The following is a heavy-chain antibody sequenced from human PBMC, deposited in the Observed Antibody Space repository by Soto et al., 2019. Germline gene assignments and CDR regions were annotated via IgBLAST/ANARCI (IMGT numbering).Heavy chain of an antibody. CDR3: AAGGSADYYYYYGMDV. J-gene: IGHJ6*02. CDR1: GGTFSSYA. V-gene: IGHV1-69*13. D-gene: IGHD3-10*01. CDR2: IIPIFGTA. Sequence: GASVKVSCKASGGTFSSYAISWVRQAPGQGLEWMGGIIPIFGTANYAQKFQGRVTITADESTSTAYMELSSLRSEDTAVYYCAAGGSADYYYYYGMDVWGQGTTVTVSS.